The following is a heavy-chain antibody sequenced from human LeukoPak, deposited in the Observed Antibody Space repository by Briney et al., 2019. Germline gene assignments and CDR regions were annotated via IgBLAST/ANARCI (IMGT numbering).Heavy chain of an antibody. CDR2: IHYSGST. D-gene: IGHD6-19*01. J-gene: IGHJ3*02. V-gene: IGHV4-39*01. CDR3: ARHYRGALAGTMGAFDI. Sequence: SETLSLTCAVSGGSISSRSYYWGWVRQPPGKGLEWTGSIHYSGSTYYDASFKSRVTMSVDTSKNQFSLKLSSVTAADTAVYYCARHYRGALAGTMGAFDIWGQGTMVTVSS. CDR1: GGSISSRSYY.